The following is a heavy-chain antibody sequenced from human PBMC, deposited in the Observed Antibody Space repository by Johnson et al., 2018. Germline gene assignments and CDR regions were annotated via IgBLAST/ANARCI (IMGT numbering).Heavy chain of an antibody. D-gene: IGHD1-1*01. J-gene: IGHJ3*02. Sequence: QVQLVQSGGDVVQPGRSLRLSCAASGFTFSSYGMHWVRQAPGKGLEWVAIISYDGSNKYYADSVKGRFTISRDNSKNTLYLQMNSLRAEDTAVYSGAKGRTGTGNFPDAFDSWGQGTMVTVSS. CDR3: AKGRTGTGNFPDAFDS. CDR2: ISYDGSNK. V-gene: IGHV3-30*18. CDR1: GFTFSSYG.